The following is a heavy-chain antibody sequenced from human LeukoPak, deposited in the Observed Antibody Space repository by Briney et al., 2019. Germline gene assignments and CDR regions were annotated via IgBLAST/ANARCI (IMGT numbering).Heavy chain of an antibody. CDR2: IYYSGST. J-gene: IGHJ4*02. CDR3: ARDLFHSSSSPTDY. V-gene: IGHV4-59*01. Sequence: TSETLSLTCTVSGGSISSYYWSWIRQPPGKGLDWIGYIYYSGSTNYNPSLKSQVTISVDTSKNQFSLKLSSVTAADTAVYYCARDLFHSSSSPTDYWGQGTLVTVSS. D-gene: IGHD6-6*01. CDR1: GGSISSYY.